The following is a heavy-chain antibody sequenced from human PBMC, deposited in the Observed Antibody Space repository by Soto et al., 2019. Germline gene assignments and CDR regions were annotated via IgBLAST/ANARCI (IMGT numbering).Heavy chain of an antibody. CDR1: GFSLSTSAVA. J-gene: IGHJ5*02. CDR2: VYGDDTK. V-gene: IGHV2-5*02. Sequence: QITLKESGPTLVRPTQTLTLTCTFSGFSLSTSAVAVGWVRQPPGKALEWLAIVYGDDTKHYNPDLNSMLTITKDTSKNHVVLTMTNTDTVATVTYSCTHRSQFAARGWFDLWGQGTMVTVSS. CDR3: THRSQFAARGWFDL. D-gene: IGHD6-6*01.